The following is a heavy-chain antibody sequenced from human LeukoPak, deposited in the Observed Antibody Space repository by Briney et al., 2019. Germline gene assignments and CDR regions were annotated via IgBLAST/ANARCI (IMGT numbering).Heavy chain of an antibody. V-gene: IGHV5-51*01. CDR3: ARHPVPYYSPPDY. CDR2: IYPGDSDT. CDR1: GYSFTSYW. Sequence: GESLKTSCKGSGYSFTSYWIGWVRQMPGKGLEWLGIIYPGDSDTRYSPSFQGQVTISADKSISTAYLQWSSLKASDTAMYYCARHPVPYYSPPDYWGQGTLVTVSS. J-gene: IGHJ4*02. D-gene: IGHD3-10*01.